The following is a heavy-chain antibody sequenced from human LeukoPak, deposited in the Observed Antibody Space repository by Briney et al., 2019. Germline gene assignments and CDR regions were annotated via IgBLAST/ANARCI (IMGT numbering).Heavy chain of an antibody. CDR1: GFTFSSYS. V-gene: IGHV3-21*01. Sequence: GGPLRLPCAPSGFTFSSYSMNWVRRAPGKGLEWVSSISSSSSHIYYADSVKGRFTISRDNAKNSLYLQMNSLRAEDTAVYYCARVSIAVAGTSFDYWGQGTLVTVSS. J-gene: IGHJ4*02. CDR3: ARVSIAVAGTSFDY. CDR2: ISSSSSHI. D-gene: IGHD6-19*01.